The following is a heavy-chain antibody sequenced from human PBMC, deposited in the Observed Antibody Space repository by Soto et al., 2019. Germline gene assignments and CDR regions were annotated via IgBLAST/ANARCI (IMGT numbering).Heavy chain of an antibody. CDR1: GDSIRSARW. Sequence: QVQLQESGPGRVKPSGTLSLTCAVSGDSIRSARWWSWARQPQGKGMEWIGEIHHSGMTNYNTSLKSLVTLLLEKSKNQVSLELSSMTAANTAVYYCARGGDWQFDYGGQGTLFTVSS. CDR2: IHHSGMT. CDR3: ARGGDWQFDY. V-gene: IGHV4-4*02. J-gene: IGHJ4*02. D-gene: IGHD2-21*02.